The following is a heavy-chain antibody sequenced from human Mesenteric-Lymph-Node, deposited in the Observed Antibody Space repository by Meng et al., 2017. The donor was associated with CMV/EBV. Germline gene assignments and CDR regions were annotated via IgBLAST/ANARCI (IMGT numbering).Heavy chain of an antibody. V-gene: IGHV7-4-1*02. CDR1: GNTCEPEA. J-gene: IGHJ4*02. Sequence: CKTSGNTCEPEALSWGQQGPGQGIELMRWIDTKTGNTTYAQGFTGRFIISLDTSVSTTYLQINGLKAGDTAEYYCTRAWLRSGFDCWGQGTLVTVSS. CDR2: IDTKTGNT. CDR3: TRAWLRSGFDC. D-gene: IGHD5-18*01.